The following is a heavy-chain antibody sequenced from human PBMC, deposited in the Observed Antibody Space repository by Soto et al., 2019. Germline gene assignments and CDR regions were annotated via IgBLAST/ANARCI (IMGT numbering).Heavy chain of an antibody. D-gene: IGHD6-19*01. Sequence: GASVKVSCKASGGTFSSYAISWVRQAPGQGLEWMGGIIPIFGTANYAQKFQGRVTITADESTSTAYMELSSLRSEDTAVYYCARDLIAVAAGYYYGMDVWGQGTTVTVSS. CDR3: ARDLIAVAAGYYYGMDV. CDR1: GGTFSSYA. V-gene: IGHV1-69*13. CDR2: IIPIFGTA. J-gene: IGHJ6*02.